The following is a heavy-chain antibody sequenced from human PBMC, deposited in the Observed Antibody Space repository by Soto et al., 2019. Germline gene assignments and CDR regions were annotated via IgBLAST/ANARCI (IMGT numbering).Heavy chain of an antibody. CDR3: ARAGDWNYVQDF. V-gene: IGHV3-74*01. CDR2: INSDGSNI. J-gene: IGHJ4*02. D-gene: IGHD1-7*01. CDR1: GFAFTHYR. Sequence: GGSLRLSCVASGFAFTHYRIHWVRQAPGKGQEWVARINSDGSNINYADSVKGRFTISRDNSKNTVFLQMHSLTDDDSALYFCARAGDWNYVQDFWGQGTLVTVSS.